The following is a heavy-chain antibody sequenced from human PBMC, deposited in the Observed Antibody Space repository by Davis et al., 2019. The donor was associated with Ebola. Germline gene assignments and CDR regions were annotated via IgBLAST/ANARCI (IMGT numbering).Heavy chain of an antibody. CDR1: GGSISSSNW. Sequence: SETLSLTFAVSGGSISSSNWWSWVRQPPGKGLEWIGEIYHSGSTNYNPSLKSRVTISVDKSKNQFSLKLSSVTAADTAVYYCARDQHDYGDYGIDYWGQGTLVTVSS. V-gene: IGHV4-4*02. J-gene: IGHJ4*02. CDR2: IYHSGST. CDR3: ARDQHDYGDYGIDY. D-gene: IGHD4-17*01.